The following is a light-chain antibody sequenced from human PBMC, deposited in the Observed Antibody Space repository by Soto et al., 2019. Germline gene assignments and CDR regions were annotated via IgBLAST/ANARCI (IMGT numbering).Light chain of an antibody. J-gene: IGKJ4*01. Sequence: EIVMTQYPATLSVSPGDRATLSCSASQTISNNLAWYQQKPGQAHRLLFYSSSTRATGVPARFSGSRSGTDFTLTISILQSEDFAVYNCQQYNSWPLTFGGGNKVAT. CDR2: SSS. V-gene: IGKV3-15*01. CDR3: QQYNSWPLT. CDR1: QTISNN.